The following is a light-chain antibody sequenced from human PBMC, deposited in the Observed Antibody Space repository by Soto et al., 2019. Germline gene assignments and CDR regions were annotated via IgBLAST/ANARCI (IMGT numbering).Light chain of an antibody. CDR1: QGISNY. CDR2: AAS. V-gene: IGKV1-27*01. CDR3: QKYNSAPRT. Sequence: DIQMTQSPSSLSASVGDIVTITFRASQGISNYLAWYQQEPGKVPKLLIYAASTLQSGVPSRFSGSGSGTDFTLTISSLQPEDVATYYCQKYNSAPRTFGQGTKVDIK. J-gene: IGKJ1*01.